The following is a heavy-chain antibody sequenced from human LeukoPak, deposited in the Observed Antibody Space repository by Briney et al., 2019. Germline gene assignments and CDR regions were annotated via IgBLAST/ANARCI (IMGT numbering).Heavy chain of an antibody. J-gene: IGHJ3*02. CDR1: GGSFSGYY. Sequence: SETLSLTCAVYGGSFSGYYWSWIRQPPGKGLEWIGEINHSGSTNYNPSLKSRVTISVDTSKNQFSLKLSSVTAADTAVYYCARPGRSYYGSGSYYPDDAFDIWGQGTMVTVSS. CDR3: ARPGRSYYGSGSYYPDDAFDI. CDR2: INHSGST. V-gene: IGHV4-34*01. D-gene: IGHD3-10*01.